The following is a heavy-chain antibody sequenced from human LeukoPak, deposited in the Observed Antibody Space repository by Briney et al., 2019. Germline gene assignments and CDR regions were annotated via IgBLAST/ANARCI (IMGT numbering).Heavy chain of an antibody. CDR1: GFTFSSYS. J-gene: IGHJ4*02. Sequence: GRSLRLSCPPSGFTFSSYSMSWVRQPPGKGREWVAAISGSGGSKYYADSVKDRFTISRDNSKNTLYLQMNSLRAEDRGVYYCAKGSPYSSSWSQGVWGQGNRVTVSS. D-gene: IGHD6-13*01. CDR2: ISGSGGSK. CDR3: AKGSPYSSSWSQGV. V-gene: IGHV3-23*01.